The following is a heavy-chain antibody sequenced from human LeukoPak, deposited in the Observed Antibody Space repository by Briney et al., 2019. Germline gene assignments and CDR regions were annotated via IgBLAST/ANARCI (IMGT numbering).Heavy chain of an antibody. Sequence: GRSLRLSCAASGFTFDDYAMHWVRQTPGKGLEWVSGISWNSGSIGYADSVKGRFTISRDNAKNSLYLQMNSLRAEDTALYYCAKGRGIYYYYYYMDVWGKGTTVTIPS. CDR3: AKGRGIYYYYYYMDV. J-gene: IGHJ6*03. CDR2: ISWNSGSI. D-gene: IGHD2/OR15-2a*01. V-gene: IGHV3-9*01. CDR1: GFTFDDYA.